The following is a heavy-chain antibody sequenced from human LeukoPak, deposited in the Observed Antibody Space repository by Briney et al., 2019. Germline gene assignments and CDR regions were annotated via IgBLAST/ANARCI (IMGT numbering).Heavy chain of an antibody. V-gene: IGHV1-2*02. CDR2: INPNSGGT. CDR3: ATDLARLSLNAFDI. D-gene: IGHD4/OR15-4a*01. Sequence: ASVKLSCNASGYTFTFCDNPWVRQPPGQGLEWGGCINPNSGGTNYSQKFQVKVTMTRETSISTAYMELRRLRSDDTAVYYCATDLARLSLNAFDIWGQGTMVTVSS. CDR1: GYTFTFCD. J-gene: IGHJ3*02.